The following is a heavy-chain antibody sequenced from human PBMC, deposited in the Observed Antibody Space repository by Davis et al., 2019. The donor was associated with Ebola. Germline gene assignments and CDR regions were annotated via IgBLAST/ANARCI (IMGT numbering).Heavy chain of an antibody. J-gene: IGHJ6*02. V-gene: IGHV3-30*04. CDR2: ISYDGSNK. Sequence: GESLKISCAASGFTFSSYAMHWVRQAPGKGLEWVAVISYDGSNKYYADSAKGRFTIARDNSKNTVYLQMNRLRAEDTALYYCLTNYFLIDVWGQGTTVTVSS. CDR1: GFTFSSYA. D-gene: IGHD4-11*01. CDR3: LTNYFLIDV.